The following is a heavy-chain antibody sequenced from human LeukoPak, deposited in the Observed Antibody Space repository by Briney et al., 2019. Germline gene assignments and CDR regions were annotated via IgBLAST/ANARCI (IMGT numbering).Heavy chain of an antibody. CDR3: ARDIAGDYYYYGMDV. D-gene: IGHD1-26*01. CDR1: GFTVSSNY. V-gene: IGHV3-53*01. J-gene: IGHJ6*02. Sequence: GGSPRLSCAASGFTVSSNYMSWVRQAPGKGLEWVSVIYSGGSTYYADSVKGRFTISRDNSKNTLYLQMNSLRAEDTAVYYCARDIAGDYYYYGMDVWGQGTTVTVSS. CDR2: IYSGGST.